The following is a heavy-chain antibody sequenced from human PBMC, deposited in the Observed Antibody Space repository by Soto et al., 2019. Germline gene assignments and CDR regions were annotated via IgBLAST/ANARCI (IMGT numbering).Heavy chain of an antibody. J-gene: IGHJ4*02. CDR2: IRSKANSYAT. V-gene: IGHV3-73*01. CDR1: GFTFSGSA. Sequence: GGSLRLSCAASGFTFSGSAMHWVRQASGKGLEWVGRIRSKANSYATAYSVSVKGKFTISRDDSRNTAYLQMNSLKTEDTAVYYCAGGVYDFWSGHPKGLDYWGQGTVVTVSS. D-gene: IGHD3-3*01. CDR3: AGGVYDFWSGHPKGLDY.